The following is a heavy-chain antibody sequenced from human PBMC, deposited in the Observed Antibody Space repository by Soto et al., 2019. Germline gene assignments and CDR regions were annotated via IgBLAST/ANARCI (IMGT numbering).Heavy chain of an antibody. CDR2: INPSGGST. Sequence: ASVNVSCKASGYTFTSYYMHWVRQAPGQGLEWMGIINPSGGSTSYAQKFQGRVTMTRDTSTSTVYMELSSLRSEDTAVYYCARDLVGATISNYFDYWGQGTLVTVSS. D-gene: IGHD1-26*01. CDR1: GYTFTSYY. V-gene: IGHV1-46*01. J-gene: IGHJ4*02. CDR3: ARDLVGATISNYFDY.